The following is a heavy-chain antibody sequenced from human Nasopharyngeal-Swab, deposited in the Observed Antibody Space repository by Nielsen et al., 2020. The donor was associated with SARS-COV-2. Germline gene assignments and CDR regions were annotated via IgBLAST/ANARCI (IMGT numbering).Heavy chain of an antibody. CDR3: ARDMGRDGYNYPFDY. J-gene: IGHJ4*02. Sequence: VRQAPGKGLEWVAVASYDGSSKYYADSVKGRFTISRDNSKNTLYLQMNSLRAEDTAVFYCARDMGRDGYNYPFDYWGQGTRVTVSS. V-gene: IGHV3-30-3*01. D-gene: IGHD5-24*01. CDR2: ASYDGSSK.